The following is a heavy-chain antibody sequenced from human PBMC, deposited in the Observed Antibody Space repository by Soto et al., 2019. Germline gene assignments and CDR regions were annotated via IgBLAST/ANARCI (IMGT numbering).Heavy chain of an antibody. V-gene: IGHV3-23*01. CDR2: ISGSGGST. D-gene: IGHD6-13*01. J-gene: IGHJ3*02. Sequence: EVQLLESGGGLVQPGGSLRLSCAASGFTFSSYAMSWVRQAPGKGLEWVSAISGSGGSTYYADSVKGRFTTSRDNSKNTLYLQMNSLRAEDTAVYYCAKGVLPLSGQLSPAFDIWGQGTMVTVSS. CDR3: AKGVLPLSGQLSPAFDI. CDR1: GFTFSSYA.